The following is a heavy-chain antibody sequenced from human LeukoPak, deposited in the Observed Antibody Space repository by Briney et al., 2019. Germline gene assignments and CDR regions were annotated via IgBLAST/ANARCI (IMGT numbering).Heavy chain of an antibody. V-gene: IGHV4-59*01. D-gene: IGHD3-22*01. CDR3: ARATYYYDSSGYYYPLDY. J-gene: IGHJ4*02. Sequence: KPSETLSLTCTVSGGSISSYYWSWIRRPPGKGLEWIGYIYYSGSTNYNPSLKSRVTMSVDTSKNQFSLKLSSVTAADTAVYYCARATYYYDSSGYYYPLDYWGQGTLVTVSS. CDR1: GGSISSYY. CDR2: IYYSGST.